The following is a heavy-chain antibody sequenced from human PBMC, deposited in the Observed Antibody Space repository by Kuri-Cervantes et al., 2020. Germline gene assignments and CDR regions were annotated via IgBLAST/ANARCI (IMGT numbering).Heavy chain of an antibody. CDR2: ISWDGGST. D-gene: IGHD6-19*01. V-gene: IGHV3-43D*04. CDR3: LSLSGWGY. Sequence: GESLKISCAASGFTFDDYVMHWVRQAPGKGLEWVSLISWDGGSTYYADSVKGRFTISRDNAKNSLYLQMNSLRAEDTAVYYCLSLSGWGYWGQGTLVTVSS. J-gene: IGHJ4*02. CDR1: GFTFDDYV.